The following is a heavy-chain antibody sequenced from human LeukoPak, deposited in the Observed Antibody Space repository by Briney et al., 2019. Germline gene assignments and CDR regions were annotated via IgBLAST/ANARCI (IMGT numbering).Heavy chain of an antibody. CDR1: GGTFSSYA. Sequence: ASVKVSCKASGGTFSSYAISWVRQAPGQGLEWMGRLIPILGIANYAQKFQGRVTITADKSTSTAYLELSSLRSEDTAVYYCARVPGIAVAGTEDLFDYWGQGTLVTVSS. CDR3: ARVPGIAVAGTEDLFDY. D-gene: IGHD6-19*01. CDR2: LIPILGIA. V-gene: IGHV1-69*04. J-gene: IGHJ4*02.